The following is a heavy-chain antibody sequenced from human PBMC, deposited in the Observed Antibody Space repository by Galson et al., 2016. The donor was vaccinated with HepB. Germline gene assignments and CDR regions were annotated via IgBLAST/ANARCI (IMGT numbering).Heavy chain of an antibody. J-gene: IGHJ3*01. CDR1: GFSFHNYA. V-gene: IGHV3-30*18. CDR3: AKVSGRYDLLPGYSDTFNL. CDR2: ISYDGSLQ. Sequence: SLRLSCAASGFSFHNYAFHWVRQAPGKGLYWVAVISYDGSLQYYADSVKGRFTISRDNPKNTLSLQMNSLRVEDTGVYFCAKVSGRYDLLPGYSDTFNLWGQGTMVTVSS. D-gene: IGHD3-9*01.